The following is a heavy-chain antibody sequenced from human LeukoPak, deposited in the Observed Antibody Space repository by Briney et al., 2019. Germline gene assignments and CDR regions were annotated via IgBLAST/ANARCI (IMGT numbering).Heavy chain of an antibody. V-gene: IGHV1-8*03. CDR1: GYTFTSYD. Sequence: GASVKVSCKASGYTFTSYDINWVRQATGQGLEWMGWMNPNSGNTGYAQKFQGRVTITRNTSISTAYMELSSLRSEDTAVYYCTTKYYYDSSDYCLIDYWGQGTLVTVSS. CDR3: TTKYYYDSSDYCLIDY. D-gene: IGHD3-22*01. CDR2: MNPNSGNT. J-gene: IGHJ4*02.